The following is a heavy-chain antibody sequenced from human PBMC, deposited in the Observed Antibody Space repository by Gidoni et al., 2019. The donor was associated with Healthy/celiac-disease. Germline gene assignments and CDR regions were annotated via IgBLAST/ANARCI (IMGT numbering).Heavy chain of an antibody. J-gene: IGHJ4*02. CDR2: ISGSGGST. CDR1: GFAFSSYA. D-gene: IGHD3-3*01. V-gene: IGHV3-23*04. Sequence: EVQLVESGGGLVQPGGSLRLSCAASGFAFSSYAMSWVRQAPGKGLEWGSAISGSGGSTYYADSVKGRFTISRDNSKNTLYLQMNSLRAEDTAVYYCAKGRLLRFLEWLLYRFPSDYWGQGTLVTVSS. CDR3: AKGRLLRFLEWLLYRFPSDY.